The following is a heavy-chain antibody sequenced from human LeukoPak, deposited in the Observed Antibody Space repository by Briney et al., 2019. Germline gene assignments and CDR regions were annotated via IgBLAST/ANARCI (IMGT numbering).Heavy chain of an antibody. V-gene: IGHV4-59*08. CDR2: IYYSGST. J-gene: IGHJ2*01. CDR1: GGSISSYY. Sequence: SETLSLTCTVSGGSISSYYWSWIRQPPGKGLEWIGYIYYSGSTNYNPSLKSRVTISVDTSKNQFSLKLSSVTAADTAVYYCARLRWELLSSYWYFDLWGRGTLVTVSS. CDR3: ARLRWELLSSYWYFDL. D-gene: IGHD1-26*01.